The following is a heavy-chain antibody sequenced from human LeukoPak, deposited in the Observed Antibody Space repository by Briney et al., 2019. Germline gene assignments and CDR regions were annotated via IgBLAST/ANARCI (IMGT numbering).Heavy chain of an antibody. J-gene: IGHJ4*02. Sequence: PGGSLRLSCAASGFTLRSYATSWVRQAPGKGMEWVSTLSGSRGNTYYADSVKGRFTISRDNSKNTLYLQMNSLRAEDTAVYCCAKGLSDSTWAIDYWGQGTLVTVSS. D-gene: IGHD2/OR15-2a*01. CDR3: AKGLSDSTWAIDY. CDR1: GFTLRSYA. V-gene: IGHV3-23*01. CDR2: LSGSRGNT.